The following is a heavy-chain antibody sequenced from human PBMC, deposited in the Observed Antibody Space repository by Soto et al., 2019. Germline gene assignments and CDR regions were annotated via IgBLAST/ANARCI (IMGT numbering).Heavy chain of an antibody. CDR1: GGTFRTSA. D-gene: IGHD3-3*02. CDR2: IMPVFPTP. J-gene: IGHJ6*01. V-gene: IGHV1-69*12. Sequence: QVQLVQSGAEVKKPGSSVKVSCKTSGGTFRTSAISWVRQAPGQGLEWMGGIMPVFPTPDYAQKFQGRVTITAEESTGTAYMELSSHRSEDTAVYYCARDKDRQQLGGNYYYIMDVWGQGTKVTVSS. CDR3: ARDKDRQQLGGNYYYIMDV.